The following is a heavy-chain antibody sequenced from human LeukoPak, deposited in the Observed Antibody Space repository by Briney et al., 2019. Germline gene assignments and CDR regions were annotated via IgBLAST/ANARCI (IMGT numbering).Heavy chain of an antibody. CDR2: IKSKSSGGTT. Sequence: GGSLRLSCSVSGLTFVNAWMTWVRQAPGKRLEWVGYIKSKSSGGTTDLAAPVKGRFTISRDDSKNTVYLQMDSLKTEDTAMYYCTADPPGNSRRIDYWGQGTLVTVSS. CDR3: TADPPGNSRRIDY. D-gene: IGHD1/OR15-1a*01. CDR1: GLTFVNAW. J-gene: IGHJ4*02. V-gene: IGHV3-15*01.